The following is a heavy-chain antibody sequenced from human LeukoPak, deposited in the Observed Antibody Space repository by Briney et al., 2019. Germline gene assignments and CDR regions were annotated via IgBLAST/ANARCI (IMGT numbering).Heavy chain of an antibody. Sequence: PGGSLRLSCAASGFNFDDFGMSWVRQAPGKGLEWVSGINWNGGSTGYADSVKGRFTISRDNARNSLYLQMSSLRVDDTAVYYCARDIVWLQMEYWGQGTLVSVSS. CDR1: GFNFDDFG. D-gene: IGHD5-24*01. CDR3: ARDIVWLQMEY. V-gene: IGHV3-20*04. CDR2: INWNGGST. J-gene: IGHJ4*02.